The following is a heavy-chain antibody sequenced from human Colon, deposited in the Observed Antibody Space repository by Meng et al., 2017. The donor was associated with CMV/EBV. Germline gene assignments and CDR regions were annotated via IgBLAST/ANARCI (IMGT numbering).Heavy chain of an antibody. CDR3: TKGHVAAVTAGDY. D-gene: IGHD6-19*01. CDR2: ITESGGT. CDR1: GFAFSAFR. Sequence: GGSLRLSCAASGFAFSAFRLSWVRQAPGKGLGWVSRITESGGTNYADSVRGRFVISRDISNQMVWLQMSDLRPEDTAVYYCTKGHVAAVTAGDYWGQGTLVTVSS. V-gene: IGHV3-23*01. J-gene: IGHJ4*02.